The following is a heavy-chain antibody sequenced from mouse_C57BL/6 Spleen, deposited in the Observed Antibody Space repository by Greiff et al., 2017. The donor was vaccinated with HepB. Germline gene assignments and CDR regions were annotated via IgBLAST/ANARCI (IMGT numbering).Heavy chain of an antibody. V-gene: IGHV1-52*01. J-gene: IGHJ4*01. CDR3: ARNYDWAMDY. CDR1: GYTFTSYW. Sequence: VQLQQPGAELVRPGSSVKLSCKASGYTFTSYWMHWVEQRPIQGLEWIGNIDPSDSENNYNQKFKDKATLTVDKSSSTAYMQLSSLTSEDSAVYDCARNYDWAMDYWGQGTSVTVSS. D-gene: IGHD2-13*01. CDR2: IDPSDSEN.